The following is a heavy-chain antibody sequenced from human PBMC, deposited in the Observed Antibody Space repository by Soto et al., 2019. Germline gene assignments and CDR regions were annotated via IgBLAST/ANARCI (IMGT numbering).Heavy chain of an antibody. CDR2: IYYSGST. CDR1: IGSISSYY. D-gene: IGHD4-17*01. Sequence: QVQLRASGPGLVKPSETLSLTCTVSIGSISSYYWSWIRQPPGKGLEWIGYIYYSGSTNYNPSLKSRVTISVDTSKHQFSLKLSSVTAADTAVYYCARQYGDYVRGAFDIGGQGTMVTVSS. J-gene: IGHJ3*02. V-gene: IGHV4-59*01. CDR3: ARQYGDYVRGAFDI.